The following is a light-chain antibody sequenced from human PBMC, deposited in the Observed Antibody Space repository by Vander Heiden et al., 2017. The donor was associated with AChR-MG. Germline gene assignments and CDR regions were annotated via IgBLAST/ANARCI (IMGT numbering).Light chain of an antibody. V-gene: IGKV1-33*01. Sequence: DIQMTQTPSFLSASIGDRVTITCQASQDISEYLNWFQQKPGKAPKLLISDASDLETGVPLRFSGSGSGTHFVLIINNLQPEDFATYYCQQYDNLPRTFGQGTKV. CDR3: QQYDNLPRT. CDR1: QDISEY. J-gene: IGKJ1*01. CDR2: DAS.